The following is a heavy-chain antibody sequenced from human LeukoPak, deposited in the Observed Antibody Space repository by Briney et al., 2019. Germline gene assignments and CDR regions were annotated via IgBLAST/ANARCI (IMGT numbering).Heavy chain of an antibody. CDR2: IYYSGST. CDR1: GGSISSGGYY. V-gene: IGHV4-31*03. CDR3: ASVSIAAAGETWFDP. J-gene: IGHJ5*02. D-gene: IGHD6-13*01. Sequence: PSETLSLTCTVSGGSISSGGYYWRWIRQHPGKGLEWIGYIYYSGSTYYNPSRKSRVTISVATSKNQFSLKLSSVTAADTAVYYCASVSIAAAGETWFDPWGQGTLVTVSS.